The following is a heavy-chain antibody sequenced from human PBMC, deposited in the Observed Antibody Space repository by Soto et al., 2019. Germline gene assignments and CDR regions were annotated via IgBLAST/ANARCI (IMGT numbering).Heavy chain of an antibody. CDR2: IDSSSATI. CDR1: GFTLSRYS. CDR3: ARGGVATIFGDS. V-gene: IGHV3-48*02. J-gene: IGHJ4*02. Sequence: EVQLVESGGGLGQPGGSLRVSCAASGFTLSRYSMNWVRQAPGKGLEWLSYIDSSSATIYYADSVKGRFIISRDNAKNSLYLQMNSLRDEDTAVYYCARGGVATIFGDSWGQGTLVTVSS. D-gene: IGHD5-12*01.